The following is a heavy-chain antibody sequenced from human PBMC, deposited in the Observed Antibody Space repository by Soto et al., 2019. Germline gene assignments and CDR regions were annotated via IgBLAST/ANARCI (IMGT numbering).Heavy chain of an antibody. CDR3: ARQGPYGDHAH. CDR2: AGASGNI. D-gene: IGHD4-17*01. Sequence: GWSLRLSCAAFGFKISSSSMNWVRQAPGKGLEWVAHAGASGNILYVDSVKGRFTVSRDNAKNSLYLQMNSLREEDTAVYYCARQGPYGDHAHWGQGTLVTVSS. V-gene: IGHV3-48*02. CDR1: GFKISSSS. J-gene: IGHJ4*02.